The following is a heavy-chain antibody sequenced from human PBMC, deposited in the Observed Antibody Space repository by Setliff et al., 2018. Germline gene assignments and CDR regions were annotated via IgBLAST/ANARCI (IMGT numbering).Heavy chain of an antibody. CDR3: SRLVRYCTRTSCQRASGDDY. D-gene: IGHD2-2*01. CDR1: GYTFTNYG. CDR2: ISAYTGNT. J-gene: IGHJ4*02. Sequence: ASVKVSCKASGYTFTNYGISWVRQAPGQGLEWMGWISAYTGNTYSAQKFQGRLTMTTDTSTTTAYMELRSLRSDDTAVYYCSRLVRYCTRTSCQRASGDDYWGQGTLVNVSS. V-gene: IGHV1-18*01.